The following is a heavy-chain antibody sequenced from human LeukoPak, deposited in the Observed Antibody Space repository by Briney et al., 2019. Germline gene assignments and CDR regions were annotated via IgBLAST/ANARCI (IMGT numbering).Heavy chain of an antibody. D-gene: IGHD6-13*01. CDR2: IIPIFGTA. J-gene: IGHJ1*01. CDR1: GYTFTRYG. CDR3: ASPAPGSSSWYH. V-gene: IGHV1-69*05. Sequence: GASVKVCCKASGYTFTRYGISWVRQAPGQGLEWMGGIIPIFGTANYAQKFQGRVTITTDESTSTAYMELSSLRSEDTAVYYCASPAPGSSSWYHWGQGTLVTVSS.